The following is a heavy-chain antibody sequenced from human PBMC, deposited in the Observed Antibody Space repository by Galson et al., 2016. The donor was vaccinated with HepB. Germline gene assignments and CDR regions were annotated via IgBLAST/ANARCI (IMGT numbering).Heavy chain of an antibody. V-gene: IGHV3-21*01. D-gene: IGHD3-10*01. CDR1: GFTFSGYS. CDR3: ARAPRQGYSGSGSRLDL. Sequence: SLRLSCAASGFTFSGYSGNWVRQAPGKGLEWISYINPSSRYIYYTASAKGRFTISRDNAKNSLYLQMNSLNGEDTAIYYCARAPRQGYSGSGSRLDLWGLGTLVTVSS. J-gene: IGHJ5*02. CDR2: INPSSRYI.